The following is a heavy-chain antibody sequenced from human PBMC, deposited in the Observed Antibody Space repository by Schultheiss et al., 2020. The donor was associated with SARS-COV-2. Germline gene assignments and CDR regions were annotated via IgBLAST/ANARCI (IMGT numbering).Heavy chain of an antibody. D-gene: IGHD3-16*01. CDR2: IYFTGIT. Sequence: SETLSLTCTVSGSSITGFFWTWIRQPPGKGVDPIGNIYFTGITKYNPSLKSRVTITTDTSKNQSSLKLGSVTAADTAVYFCERATRDESLFSVRGGYFDFWGRGGLVTVSS. J-gene: IGHJ4*01. CDR1: GSSITGFF. CDR3: ERATRDESLFSVRGGYFDF. V-gene: IGHV4-59*01.